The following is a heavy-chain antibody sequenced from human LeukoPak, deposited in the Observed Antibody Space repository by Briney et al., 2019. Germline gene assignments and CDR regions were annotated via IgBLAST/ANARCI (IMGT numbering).Heavy chain of an antibody. D-gene: IGHD6-6*01. CDR1: GGTFSSYA. CDR3: ATPARIAARDYYYYMDV. CDR2: IIPIFGTA. Sequence: SVKVSCKASGGTFSSYAISWVRQAPGPGLEWMGGIIPIFGTANYAQKFQGRVTITADESTSTAYMELSSLRSEDTAVYYCATPARIAARDYYYYMDVWGKGTTVTVSS. J-gene: IGHJ6*03. V-gene: IGHV1-69*13.